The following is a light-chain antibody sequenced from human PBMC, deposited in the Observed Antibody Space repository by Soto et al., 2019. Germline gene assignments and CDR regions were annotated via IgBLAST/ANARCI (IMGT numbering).Light chain of an antibody. Sequence: DIQMTQSPSSLSASVGDRVTVTCRASQGISIFLAWYQQKPGKVPSLLIYGASTLQSGVPSRFSGSGSGTDFTLTISSLEPEDFATYYCQQSDYFPVTFGGGTKVDIK. CDR1: QGISIF. J-gene: IGKJ4*01. V-gene: IGKV1-27*01. CDR2: GAS. CDR3: QQSDYFPVT.